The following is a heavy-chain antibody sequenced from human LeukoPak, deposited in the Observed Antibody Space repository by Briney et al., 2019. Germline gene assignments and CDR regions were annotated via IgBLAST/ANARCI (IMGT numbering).Heavy chain of an antibody. CDR3: ARDPMTTGIDY. CDR2: ISGYNGNT. CDR1: RYTFTSSG. D-gene: IGHD4-17*01. V-gene: IGHV1-18*01. Sequence: ASVKVSCKASRYTFTSSGISWVRQAPGQGLEWMGWISGYNGNTNYAQKLQGRVTMTTDTSTSTAYMELRSLRSDDTAVYYCARDPMTTGIDYWGQGTLVTVSS. J-gene: IGHJ4*02.